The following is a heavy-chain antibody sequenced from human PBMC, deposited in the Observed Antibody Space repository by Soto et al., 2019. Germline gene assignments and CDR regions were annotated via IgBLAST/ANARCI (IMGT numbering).Heavy chain of an antibody. CDR1: GGSFSGYY. D-gene: IGHD2-15*01. Sequence: SETLSLTCAVYGGSFSGYYWSWIRQPPGKGLEWIGEINHSGSTNYNPSLKSRVTISVDTSKNQFSLKLSSVTAADTAVYYCARLPYCSGGSCYYYYGMDVWGQGTTVTVSS. CDR3: ARLPYCSGGSCYYYYGMDV. J-gene: IGHJ6*02. CDR2: INHSGST. V-gene: IGHV4-34*01.